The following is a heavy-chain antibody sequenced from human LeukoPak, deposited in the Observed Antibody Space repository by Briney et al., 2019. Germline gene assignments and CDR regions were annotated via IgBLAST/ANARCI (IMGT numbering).Heavy chain of an antibody. CDR1: GGSFSGYY. Sequence: SQTLSLTCAVYGGSFSGYYWIWIRQPPGKGLEWIGEINRSGSTTYNPSLKSRVTISLDTSKNQFSLKLSSVTAADTAVYYCASSLVRADMVTGIDYWGQGTLVTVSS. CDR3: ASSLVRADMVTGIDY. D-gene: IGHD5-18*01. V-gene: IGHV4-34*01. J-gene: IGHJ4*02. CDR2: INRSGST.